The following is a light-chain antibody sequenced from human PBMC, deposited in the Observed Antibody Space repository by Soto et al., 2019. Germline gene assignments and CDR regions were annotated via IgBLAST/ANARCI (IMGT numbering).Light chain of an antibody. V-gene: IGKV1-9*01. Sequence: IQLTQSPSSLSASVGDRVTITCRASQGISSYLAWYQQKPGKAPKLLIYAASTLQSGVPSRFSGSGSGTDFALTISSLQPEDFATYYCQQLNSYTGGFTFGPGTKVDIK. CDR3: QQLNSYTGGFT. CDR2: AAS. CDR1: QGISSY. J-gene: IGKJ3*01.